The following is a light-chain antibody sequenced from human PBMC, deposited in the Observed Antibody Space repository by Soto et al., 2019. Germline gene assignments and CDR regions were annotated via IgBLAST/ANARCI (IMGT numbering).Light chain of an antibody. Sequence: MNKSPSSVSATEGDRVTISCRASEDINSRLAWYQQKPGNAPKLLIYAAFILQSGVPSRFSGYGSGTDFTLSISSLQPEDFATYYCQQADSFPITFGQGTLLEV. CDR3: QQADSFPIT. V-gene: IGKV1-12*01. CDR1: EDINSR. J-gene: IGKJ5*01. CDR2: AAF.